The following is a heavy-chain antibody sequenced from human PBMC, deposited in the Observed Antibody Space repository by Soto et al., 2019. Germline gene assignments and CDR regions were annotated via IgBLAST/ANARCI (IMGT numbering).Heavy chain of an antibody. CDR2: ISGSGGTT. Sequence: EVQLLESGGGLLQPGGSLRLSCAASGFTFSSYAMNWVRQAPGKGLDWVSGISGSGGTTYYADSAKGRFTISRDNSKNTLYLQMNSLRGEDTAVYYCAKSLRSDPAAFDIWGQGTMVTVSS. V-gene: IGHV3-23*01. CDR1: GFTFSSYA. J-gene: IGHJ3*02. CDR3: AKSLRSDPAAFDI. D-gene: IGHD4-17*01.